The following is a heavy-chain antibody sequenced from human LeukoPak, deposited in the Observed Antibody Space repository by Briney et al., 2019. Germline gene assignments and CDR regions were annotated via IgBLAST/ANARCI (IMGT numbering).Heavy chain of an antibody. D-gene: IGHD3-10*01. J-gene: IGHJ6*03. V-gene: IGHV4-34*01. CDR3: ARGRVLYGSGSYHYYYYYMDV. CDR2: INHSGST. Sequence: PSETLSLTCAVYGGSFSGYYWSWIRQPPGKGLEWIGEINHSGSTNYNPSLKSRVTISVDTSKNQFSLKLSSVTAADTAEYYCARGRVLYGSGSYHYYYYYMDVWGKGTTVTVSS. CDR1: GGSFSGYY.